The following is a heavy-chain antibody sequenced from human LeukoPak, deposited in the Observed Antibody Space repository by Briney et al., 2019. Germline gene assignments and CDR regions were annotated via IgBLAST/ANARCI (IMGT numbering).Heavy chain of an antibody. J-gene: IGHJ4*02. Sequence: PGGSLRLSCVASGFTFSTFGMQWVRQAPGKGLEWVASIRYDGGNEYYADSVKGRFTMSRDNSKNTLYLQMSDLRAEDTAVYYCAKDSIPSATWSHFDSWGQGTLVTVSS. CDR1: GFTFSTFG. CDR3: AKDSIPSATWSHFDS. D-gene: IGHD2-15*01. V-gene: IGHV3-30*02. CDR2: IRYDGGNE.